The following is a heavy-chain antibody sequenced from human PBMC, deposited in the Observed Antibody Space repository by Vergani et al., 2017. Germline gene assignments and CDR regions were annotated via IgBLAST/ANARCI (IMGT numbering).Heavy chain of an antibody. Sequence: EVQVVESGGGLIKPGGSLRLPCVVSGITFKNAWINWVRQAPGKGLEWIGRIRSKNDGGTEDYAAPLKGRFTISRDDSKDSAFLLVNNLKTEDTAVYFCYTDYHDYWGQGTLVTVSS. CDR3: YTDYHDY. CDR2: IRSKNDGGTE. CDR1: GITFKNAW. D-gene: IGHD2-2*02. V-gene: IGHV3-15*01. J-gene: IGHJ4*02.